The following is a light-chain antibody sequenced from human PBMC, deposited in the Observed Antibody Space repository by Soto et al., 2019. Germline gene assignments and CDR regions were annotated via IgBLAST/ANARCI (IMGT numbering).Light chain of an antibody. V-gene: IGLV2-14*01. Sequence: QAASVSGSPGQSITISCTGTSSDIGAYNYVSWYQQHPGKAPQLIIYEVSHRPSGIPNRFSGSKSGNTASLTISGLQTDDEADYYCSSYTTSSTLVFGGGTKLTVL. CDR2: EVS. CDR3: SSYTTSSTLV. J-gene: IGLJ3*02. CDR1: SSDIGAYNY.